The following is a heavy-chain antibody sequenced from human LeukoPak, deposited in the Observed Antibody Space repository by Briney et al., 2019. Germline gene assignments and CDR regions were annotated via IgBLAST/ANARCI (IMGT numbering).Heavy chain of an antibody. CDR3: AKRGVVIRVFLVGFHKEASYFDS. V-gene: IGHV3-23*01. D-gene: IGHD3-10*01. J-gene: IGHJ4*02. CDR1: GFNFNKYD. CDR2: ITGRSDKT. Sequence: GGSLRLSCAASGFNFNKYDMTWARQAPGKGLEWVSTITGRSDKTYYTDSVKGRFTISRDNSKNTLYLQMNSLRAEDTAVYFCAKRGVVIRVFLVGFHKEASYFDSWGQGALVTVSS.